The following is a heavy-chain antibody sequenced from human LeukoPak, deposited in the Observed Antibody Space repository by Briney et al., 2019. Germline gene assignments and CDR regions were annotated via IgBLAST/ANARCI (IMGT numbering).Heavy chain of an antibody. J-gene: IGHJ4*02. CDR1: GFAFSSYW. Sequence: GGSLRLSCAASGFAFSSYWMSWVRQAPGKGLEWVATIKQDGSEKYYVDSVKGRFTISRDNSKNTLFLQMNSLRPEDTAVYYCSSAASGQPDYWGQGTLVIVTS. CDR3: SSAASGQPDY. D-gene: IGHD6-13*01. CDR2: IKQDGSEK. V-gene: IGHV3-7*01.